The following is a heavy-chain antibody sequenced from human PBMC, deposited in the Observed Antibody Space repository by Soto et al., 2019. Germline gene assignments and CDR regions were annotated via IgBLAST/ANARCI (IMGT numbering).Heavy chain of an antibody. V-gene: IGHV4-4*07. CDR1: GGSISSYY. CDR3: ARVEVQQLVPSDAFDI. D-gene: IGHD6-13*01. CDR2: IYTSGST. Sequence: XGTLSLTCTVSGGSISSYYWSWIRQPSGKGLEWIGRIYTSGSTNYNPSLKSRVTMSVDTSKNQFSLKLSSVTAADTAVYYCARVEVQQLVPSDAFDIWGQGTMVTVS. J-gene: IGHJ3*02.